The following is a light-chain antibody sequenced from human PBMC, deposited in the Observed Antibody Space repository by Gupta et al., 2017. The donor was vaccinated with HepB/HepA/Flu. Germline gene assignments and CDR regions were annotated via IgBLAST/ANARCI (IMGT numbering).Light chain of an antibody. V-gene: IGKV3-20*01. CDR1: QSVLRNY. CDR3: QHYSTSFYT. CDR2: DTS. J-gene: IGKJ2*01. Sequence: EIVVTQSPGTLSLSPGDTATLSCRASQSVLRNYLAWYQQKPGQAPRLLIYDTSSRATGIPDRFSGSGSGTDFTLTISRLEPEDFAVYYCQHYSTSFYTFGQGTXLDIK.